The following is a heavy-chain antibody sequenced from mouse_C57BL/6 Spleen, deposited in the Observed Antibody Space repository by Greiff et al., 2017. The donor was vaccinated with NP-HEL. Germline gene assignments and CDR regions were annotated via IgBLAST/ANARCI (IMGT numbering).Heavy chain of an antibody. D-gene: IGHD1-1*01. CDR3: ARSDYGSSYVCAY. CDR2: IDPSDSYT. Sequence: QVQLQQSGAELVMPGASVKLSCKASGYTFTSYWMHWVKQRPGQGLEWIGEIDPSDSYTNYNQKFKGKSTLTVDKSSSTAYMQLSSLTSEDSAVYYCARSDYGSSYVCAYWGQGTLVTVSA. J-gene: IGHJ3*01. CDR1: GYTFTSYW. V-gene: IGHV1-69*01.